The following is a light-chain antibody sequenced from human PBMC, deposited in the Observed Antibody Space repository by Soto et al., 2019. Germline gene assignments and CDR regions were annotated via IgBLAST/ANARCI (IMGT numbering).Light chain of an antibody. CDR3: GTWDSSLSAYV. V-gene: IGLV1-51*02. J-gene: IGLJ1*01. CDR2: ENN. Sequence: QSVLTQPPPVSAAPGQKVTISCSGSSSNIGNNYVSWYQQLPGTAPKLLIYENNKRPSGIPDRFSGSKSGTSATLGITGLQTGDEADYYCGTWDSSLSAYVFGTGTKLTVL. CDR1: SSNIGNNY.